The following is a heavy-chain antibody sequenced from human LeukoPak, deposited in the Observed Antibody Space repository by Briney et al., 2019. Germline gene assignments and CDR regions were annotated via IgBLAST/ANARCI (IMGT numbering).Heavy chain of an antibody. J-gene: IGHJ4*02. CDR1: GFSFSGHW. V-gene: IGHV3-74*01. CDR3: ARGDYFYDSAGYYYSFDY. CDR2: ISPTGSTT. D-gene: IGHD3-22*01. Sequence: GGSLRLSCTASGFSFSGHWMHWARQLPGKGLVWVSRISPTGSTTSYADSVKGRFTVSRDNAKNTLYLQMNSLRAEDTAVYYCARGDYFYDSAGYYYSFDYWGQGTLVTVSS.